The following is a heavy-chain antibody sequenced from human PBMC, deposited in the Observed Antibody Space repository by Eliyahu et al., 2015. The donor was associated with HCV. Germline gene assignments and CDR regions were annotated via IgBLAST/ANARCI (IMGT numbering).Heavy chain of an antibody. CDR3: ARADCSSTSCLYWYFDL. CDR2: INXDGSST. V-gene: IGHV3-74*01. Sequence: EVQLVESGGGLVQPGGSLRLSCAASGFTFSSYXMHWVRQAPGKGLVWVSRINXDGSSTSYADSVKGRFTISRDNAKNTLYLQMNSLRAEDTAVYYCARADCSSTSCLYWYFDLWGRGTLVTVSS. J-gene: IGHJ2*01. D-gene: IGHD2-2*01. CDR1: GFTFSSYX.